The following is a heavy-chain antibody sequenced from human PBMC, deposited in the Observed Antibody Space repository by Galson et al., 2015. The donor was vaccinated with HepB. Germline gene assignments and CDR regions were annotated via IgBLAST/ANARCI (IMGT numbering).Heavy chain of an antibody. CDR3: AKAFFEEGYCSSTSCYTRGFDY. Sequence: SLRLSCAASGFTFGSYGMHWVRQAPGKGLEWISVIRSDGSNEYYGDSVKGRFTISRDNSKNTLYLQMNSLRAEDTAVYYCAKAFFEEGYCSSTSCYTRGFDYWGQGTLVTVSS. D-gene: IGHD2-2*02. CDR1: GFTFGSYG. V-gene: IGHV3-33*06. CDR2: IRSDGSNE. J-gene: IGHJ4*02.